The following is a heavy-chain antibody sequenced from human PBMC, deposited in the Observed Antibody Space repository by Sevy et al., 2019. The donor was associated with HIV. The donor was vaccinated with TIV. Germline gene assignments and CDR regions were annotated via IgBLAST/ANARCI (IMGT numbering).Heavy chain of an antibody. Sequence: GGSLRLSCAISGFTVNDKYIIWVRQAPGKGLEWVSVIFSSGSTYYADSAKGGFTISRDNSKNTGELQMNSVRAEDTAVYYCVSLFLSYRSGWSYFDYWGQGTLVTVSS. J-gene: IGHJ4*02. CDR1: GFTVNDKY. CDR2: IFSSGST. V-gene: IGHV3-66*02. D-gene: IGHD6-19*01. CDR3: VSLFLSYRSGWSYFDY.